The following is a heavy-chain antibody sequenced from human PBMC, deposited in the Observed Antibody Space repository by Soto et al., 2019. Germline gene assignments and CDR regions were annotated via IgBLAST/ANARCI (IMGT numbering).Heavy chain of an antibody. CDR1: GGTFSSYA. V-gene: IGHV1-69*01. J-gene: IGHJ4*02. CDR2: IIPIFGTA. D-gene: IGHD5-18*01. CDR3: VREHPGVQLWPAFDY. Sequence: QVQLVQSGAEVKKPGSSVKVSCKASGGTFSSYAISWVRQAPGQGLEWMGGIIPIFGTANYAQKFQGRVTITADESTSTAYMELSSLRSEDTAVYYCVREHPGVQLWPAFDYWGQGTLVTVSS.